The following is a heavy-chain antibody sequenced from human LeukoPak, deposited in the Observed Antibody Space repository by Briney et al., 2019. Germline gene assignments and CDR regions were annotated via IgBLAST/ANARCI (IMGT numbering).Heavy chain of an antibody. J-gene: IGHJ4*02. D-gene: IGHD3-10*01. CDR2: FDPEDGET. CDR3: ATDRAMVRGVITGY. Sequence: GASVKVSCKVSGYTPTELSMHWVRQAPGKGLEWMGGFDPEDGETIYAQKFQGRVTMTEDTSTDTAYMELSSLRSEDTAVYYCATDRAMVRGVITGYWGQGTLVTVSS. V-gene: IGHV1-24*01. CDR1: GYTPTELS.